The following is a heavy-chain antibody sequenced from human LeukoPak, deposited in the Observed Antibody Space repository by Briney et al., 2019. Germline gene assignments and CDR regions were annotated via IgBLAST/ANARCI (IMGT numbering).Heavy chain of an antibody. D-gene: IGHD3-10*01. CDR2: IKQDGSEK. J-gene: IGHJ6*03. V-gene: IGHV3-7*03. Sequence: GGSLRLSCAASGFTFSSYWMSWVRQAPGKGLEWVANIKQDGSEKYYVDSVKGRFTISRDNAKNSLYLQMNSLRAEDTAVYYCAKPGSGTQSIYYMDVWGKGTTVTISS. CDR3: AKPGSGTQSIYYMDV. CDR1: GFTFSSYW.